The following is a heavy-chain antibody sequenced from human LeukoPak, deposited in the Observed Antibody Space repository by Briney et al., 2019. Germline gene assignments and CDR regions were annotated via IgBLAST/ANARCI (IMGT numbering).Heavy chain of an antibody. CDR2: ISAYNGDT. Sequence: ASVKVSCKTSGYTFTNYGISWVRQAPGQGLEWMGWISAYNGDTYFAQKLQGRVTMTTDSSASTGYMELRSLTSDDTAVYCCARGGRGIAVAGNDYWGQGTLVTVSS. V-gene: IGHV1-18*01. D-gene: IGHD6-19*01. CDR3: ARGGRGIAVAGNDY. CDR1: GYTFTNYG. J-gene: IGHJ4*02.